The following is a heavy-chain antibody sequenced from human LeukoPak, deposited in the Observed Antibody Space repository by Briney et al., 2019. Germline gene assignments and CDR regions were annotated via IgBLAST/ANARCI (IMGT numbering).Heavy chain of an antibody. V-gene: IGHV3-74*01. CDR2: INSDGKNT. Sequence: GGSLRLSCAASGFTFSSYRMSWVRQAPGKGLLWVSRINSDGKNTPYVDSVKGRFSISRDNAKNTLYLQMNSLRAEDTAVYYCARGSTSGWPDYFDYWGQGVLVTVSS. J-gene: IGHJ4*02. CDR3: ARGSTSGWPDYFDY. D-gene: IGHD6-19*01. CDR1: GFTFSSYR.